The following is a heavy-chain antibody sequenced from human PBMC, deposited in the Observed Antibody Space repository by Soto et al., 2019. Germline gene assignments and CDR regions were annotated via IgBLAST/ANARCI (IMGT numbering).Heavy chain of an antibody. CDR2: IYYSGST. D-gene: IGHD5-12*01. CDR3: ARGGRDGYNGVLGY. Sequence: PSETLSLTCTVSGGSISSYYWSWIRQPPGKGLEWIGYIYYSGSTNYNPSLKSRVTISVDTSKNQFSLKLSSVTAADTAVYYCARGGRDGYNGVLGYWGQGTLVTVSS. J-gene: IGHJ4*02. V-gene: IGHV4-59*01. CDR1: GGSISSYY.